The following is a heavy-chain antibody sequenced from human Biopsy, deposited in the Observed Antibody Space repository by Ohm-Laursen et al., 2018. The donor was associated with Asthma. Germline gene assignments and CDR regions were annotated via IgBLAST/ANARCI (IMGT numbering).Heavy chain of an antibody. CDR3: ARTFHFWSPYHDVHYQL. CDR1: GFTFGDYW. Sequence: SLRLSCTASGFTFGDYWMSWVRQVPGKGLEWVANIKHDGSEKNHVDSLKGRFTISRDNAKNSLYLQMNSLRAEDTAVYYCARTFHFWSPYHDVHYQLWGQGTLVTVSS. V-gene: IGHV3-7*01. D-gene: IGHD3-3*02. J-gene: IGHJ1*01. CDR2: IKHDGSEK.